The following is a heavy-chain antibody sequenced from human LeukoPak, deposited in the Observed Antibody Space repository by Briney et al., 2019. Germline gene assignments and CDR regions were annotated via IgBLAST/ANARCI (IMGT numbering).Heavy chain of an antibody. CDR3: ARDVAKWGRWPDY. Sequence: GGSLRLSCAASGFTFSSYAMHWVRQARGRGLEWVAVIWYDGINEYYADSVKGRFTVSRDNANNTLYLQMNSLRADDTAVYFCARDVAKWGRWPDYWGQGTLVTVSS. CDR1: GFTFSSYA. V-gene: IGHV3-33*01. D-gene: IGHD7-27*01. J-gene: IGHJ4*02. CDR2: IWYDGINE.